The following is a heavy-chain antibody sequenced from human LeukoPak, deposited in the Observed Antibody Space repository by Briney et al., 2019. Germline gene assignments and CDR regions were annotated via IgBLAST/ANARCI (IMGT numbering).Heavy chain of an antibody. V-gene: IGHV3-30-3*01. CDR1: GFTFSSYA. J-gene: IGHJ4*02. D-gene: IGHD6-19*01. CDR2: ISYDGSNK. Sequence: PGGSLRLSCAASGFTFSSYAMHWVRQAPGKGLEWVAVISYDGSNKYYADSVKGRFTISRDNSKNTLYLQMNSLRAEDTAVYYCARIAVAGPSYWGQGTLVTVSS. CDR3: ARIAVAGPSY.